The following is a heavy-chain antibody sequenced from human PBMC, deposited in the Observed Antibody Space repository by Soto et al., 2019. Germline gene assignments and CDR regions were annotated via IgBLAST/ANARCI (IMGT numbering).Heavy chain of an antibody. CDR1: GFTFSSYA. V-gene: IGHV3-23*01. Sequence: LRLSCAASGFTFSSYAMSWVRQAPGKGLEWVSAISGSGGSTYYTDSVKGRFTISRDNSKNTLYLQMNSLRAEDTAVYYCASPIVVVVAATLFDYWGQGTLVTVPQ. CDR2: ISGSGGST. CDR3: ASPIVVVVAATLFDY. J-gene: IGHJ4*02. D-gene: IGHD2-15*01.